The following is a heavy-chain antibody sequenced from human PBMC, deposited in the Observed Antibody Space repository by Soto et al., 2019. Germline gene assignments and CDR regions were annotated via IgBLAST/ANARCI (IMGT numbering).Heavy chain of an antibody. V-gene: IGHV3-23*01. CDR1: GFTFSSYA. CDR3: AKCTSTSCHLGSDY. D-gene: IGHD2-2*01. CDR2: IGASGAGT. J-gene: IGHJ4*02. Sequence: EVQLLESGGGLVQPGGSLRLSCAASGFTFSSYAMSWVRQAPGKGLEWVSAIGASGAGTYYAEYVKGRFTISRDNSKSALYLQMNSLRPEDTAVYYCAKCTSTSCHLGSDYWGQGTLVTVSS.